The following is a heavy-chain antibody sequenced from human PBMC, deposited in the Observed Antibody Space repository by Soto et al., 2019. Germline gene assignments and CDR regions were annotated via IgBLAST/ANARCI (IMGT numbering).Heavy chain of an antibody. V-gene: IGHV1-69*01. Sequence: QVQLVQSGAEVKKPGSSVKVSCKAYGGTFSSYAISWVRQAPGQGLEWMGGIIPIFGTANYAQKFQGRVTITADESTSTAYMELSSLRSEDTAVYYCARALAGGVCSSTSCYDYWGQGTLVTVSS. CDR3: ARALAGGVCSSTSCYDY. J-gene: IGHJ4*02. D-gene: IGHD2-2*01. CDR1: GGTFSSYA. CDR2: IIPIFGTA.